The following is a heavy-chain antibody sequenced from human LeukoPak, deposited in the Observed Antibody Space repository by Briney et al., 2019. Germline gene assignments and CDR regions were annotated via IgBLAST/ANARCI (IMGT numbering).Heavy chain of an antibody. D-gene: IGHD2-15*01. CDR2: ISHSGST. CDR1: GFSISSGYY. Sequence: LETLSLTCAVSGFSISSGYYWGWIRQPPGKGLGWIGSISHSGSTYYNPSLKSRVTISVDTSKNQFSLKLRSVTAADTAMYYCARIWVAPLSFDYWGQGTLVTVSS. CDR3: ARIWVAPLSFDY. V-gene: IGHV4-38-2*01. J-gene: IGHJ4*02.